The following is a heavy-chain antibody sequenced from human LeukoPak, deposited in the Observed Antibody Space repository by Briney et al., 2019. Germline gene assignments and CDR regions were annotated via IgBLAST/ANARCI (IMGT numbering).Heavy chain of an antibody. J-gene: IGHJ4*02. Sequence: PSETLSLSCTVSGGSISSYYWSWIRQPPGKGLEWIGYIYYSGSTNYNPSLKSRVTISVDTSKNQFSLKPSSVTAADTAVYYCASRSSSWYSYYFDYWGQGTLVTVSS. CDR2: IYYSGST. V-gene: IGHV4-59*01. CDR1: GGSISSYY. D-gene: IGHD6-13*01. CDR3: ASRSSSWYSYYFDY.